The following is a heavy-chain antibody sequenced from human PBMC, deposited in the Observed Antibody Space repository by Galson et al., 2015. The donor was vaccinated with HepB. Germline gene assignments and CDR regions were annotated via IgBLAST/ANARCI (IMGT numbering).Heavy chain of an antibody. Sequence: SLRLSCAASGFTFSSYGMHWVRQAPGKGLEWVAVISYDGSNKYYADSVKGRFTISRDNSKNTLYLQMNSLRAEDTAVYYCAKLGDGDSGSSYDAFDIWGQGTMVTVSS. J-gene: IGHJ3*02. CDR3: AKLGDGDSGSSYDAFDI. CDR1: GFTFSSYG. CDR2: ISYDGSNK. V-gene: IGHV3-30*18. D-gene: IGHD1-26*01.